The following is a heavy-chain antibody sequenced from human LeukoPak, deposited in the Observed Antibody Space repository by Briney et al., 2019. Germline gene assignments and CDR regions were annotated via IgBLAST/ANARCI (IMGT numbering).Heavy chain of an antibody. CDR2: INHSGST. V-gene: IGHV4-34*01. CDR3: ARGPMGYYGSGSPD. D-gene: IGHD3-10*01. Sequence: SETLSLTCGASGGSFSGYYWHWIRQSPGKGLEWIGEINHSGSTNYNPSLKSRVTISVDTSKNQFSLKLSSVTAADTAVYYCARGPMGYYGSGSPDWGQGTLVTVSS. J-gene: IGHJ1*01. CDR1: GGSFSGYY.